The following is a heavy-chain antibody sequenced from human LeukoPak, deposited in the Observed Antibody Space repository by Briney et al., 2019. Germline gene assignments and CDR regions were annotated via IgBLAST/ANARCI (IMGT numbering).Heavy chain of an antibody. V-gene: IGHV3-11*04. D-gene: IGHD6-19*01. J-gene: IGHJ4*02. CDR1: GFTFSDYF. Sequence: GGSLRLACAASGFTFSDYFMTWIRQAPGKGLEWVSYISGSGSSKYYADSVKGRFTISRDNAKNSLYLQMNSLRVEDTAVYYCATSQSSVAGIVGDWGQGTLVTVSS. CDR3: ATSQSSVAGIVGD. CDR2: ISGSGSSK.